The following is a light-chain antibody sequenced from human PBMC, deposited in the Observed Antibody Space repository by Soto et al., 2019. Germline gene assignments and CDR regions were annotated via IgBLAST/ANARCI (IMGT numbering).Light chain of an antibody. V-gene: IGKV3D-20*01. CDR1: QSISSSH. CDR3: QQYDTSPFT. CDR2: DAS. J-gene: IGKJ3*01. Sequence: EIVLTQSPVTLSLSPGERATLSCGASQSISSSHLVWYQQKPGLAPRLLIYDASNRATGIPDRFSGSGSGTDFTLTISRLEPEDFAVYYCQQYDTSPFTCGPGTKVDIK.